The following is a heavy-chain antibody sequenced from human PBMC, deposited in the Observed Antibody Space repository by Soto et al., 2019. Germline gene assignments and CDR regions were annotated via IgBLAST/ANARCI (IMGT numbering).Heavy chain of an antibody. CDR1: GYTFTNND. Sequence: GASVKVSCKASGYTFTNNDINWVRQATGQGLEWMGWMNPNSGNTGYALKFQGRVTMTRNTSISTAYMELSSLRSEDTAVYYCARGLRPYSSYSWFDPWGQGTLVTVSS. CDR2: MNPNSGNT. D-gene: IGHD6-6*01. J-gene: IGHJ5*02. CDR3: ARGLRPYSSYSWFDP. V-gene: IGHV1-8*01.